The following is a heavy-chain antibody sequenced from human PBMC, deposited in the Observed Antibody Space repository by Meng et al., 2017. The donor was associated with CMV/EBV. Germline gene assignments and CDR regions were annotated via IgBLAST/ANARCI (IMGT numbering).Heavy chain of an antibody. Sequence: QLEQLGREWRKPGASVKVACKPSGYTFTSYGISWVQQATGKGLEWMGWISAYNGNTNYAQKLQGRVTMTTDTSTSTAYMELRSLRSDDTAVYYCARDSAVGATTFDYWGQGTLVTVSS. CDR1: GYTFTSYG. J-gene: IGHJ4*02. D-gene: IGHD1-26*01. CDR2: ISAYNGNT. CDR3: ARDSAVGATTFDY. V-gene: IGHV1-18*01.